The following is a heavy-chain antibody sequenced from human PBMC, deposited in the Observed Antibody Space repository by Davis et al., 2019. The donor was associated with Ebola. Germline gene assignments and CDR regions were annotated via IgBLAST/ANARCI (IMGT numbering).Heavy chain of an antibody. V-gene: IGHV4-59*01. J-gene: IGHJ4*02. Sequence: PSETLSLTCTVSGGSISSYYWSWIRQPPGKGLEWIGYIYYSGSTNYNPSLKSRVTISVDTSKNQFSLKLSSVTAADTAVYYCAGGIPSLDYWGQGTLVTVSS. CDR3: AGGIPSLDY. D-gene: IGHD3-16*01. CDR1: GGSISSYY. CDR2: IYYSGST.